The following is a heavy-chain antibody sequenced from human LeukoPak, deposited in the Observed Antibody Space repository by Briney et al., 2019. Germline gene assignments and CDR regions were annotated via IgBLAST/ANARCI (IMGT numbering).Heavy chain of an antibody. CDR3: ARGFRPYDFWSGYPFFDY. J-gene: IGHJ4*02. V-gene: IGHV5-51*01. CDR2: IYPGDSDT. D-gene: IGHD3-3*01. CDR1: GYIFSNYW. Sequence: HGESLKISCKGSGYIFSNYWIAWVRQMPGKGLEWMGIIYPGDSDTRYSPSFQGQVTISADKSISTAYLQWSSLKASDTAMYYCARGFRPYDFWSGYPFFDYWGQGTQVTVSS.